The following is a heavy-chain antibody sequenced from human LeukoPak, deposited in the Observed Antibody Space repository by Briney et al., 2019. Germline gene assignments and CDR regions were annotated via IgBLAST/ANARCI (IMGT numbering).Heavy chain of an antibody. J-gene: IGHJ5*02. Sequence: GASVKVSCKASGYTFTGYYMHWVRQAPGQGLEWMGWINPNSGGTNYAQKFQGRVTMTRDTSISTAYMELSRLRSDDTAVYYCARDRSGGSSALGPSYWFDPWGQGTLVTVSS. CDR1: GYTFTGYY. V-gene: IGHV1-2*02. CDR2: INPNSGGT. D-gene: IGHD6-6*01. CDR3: ARDRSGGSSALGPSYWFDP.